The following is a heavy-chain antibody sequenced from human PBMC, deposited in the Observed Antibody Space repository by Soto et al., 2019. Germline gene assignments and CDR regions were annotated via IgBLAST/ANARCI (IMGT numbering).Heavy chain of an antibody. CDR2: IYYSGST. J-gene: IGHJ5*02. Sequence: SETLSLTCTVSGGSVSSGSYYWSWIRQPPGKGLEWIGYIYYSGSTNYNPSLKSRVTISVDTSKNQFSLKLSSVTAADTAVYYCARVIMVVAAKIFSWFDPWGQGTLVTVSS. CDR3: ARVIMVVAAKIFSWFDP. D-gene: IGHD2-15*01. CDR1: GGSVSSGSYY. V-gene: IGHV4-61*01.